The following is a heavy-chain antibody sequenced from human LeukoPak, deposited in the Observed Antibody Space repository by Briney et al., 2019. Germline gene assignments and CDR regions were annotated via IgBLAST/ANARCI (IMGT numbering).Heavy chain of an antibody. J-gene: IGHJ4*02. D-gene: IGHD3-22*01. CDR1: GFTFSSYW. CDR2: ISGSGGST. CDR3: AKAGFYYDSSGYYSFFDY. V-gene: IGHV3-23*01. Sequence: PGESLRLSCAASGFTFSSYWMGWVRQAPGKGLEWVSAISGSGGSTYYADSVKGRFTISRDNSKNTLYLQMNSLRAEDTAVYYCAKAGFYYDSSGYYSFFDYWGQGTLVTVSS.